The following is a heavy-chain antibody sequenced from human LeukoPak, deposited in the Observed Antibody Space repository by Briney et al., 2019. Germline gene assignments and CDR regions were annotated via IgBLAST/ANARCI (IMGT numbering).Heavy chain of an antibody. V-gene: IGHV3-30*12. D-gene: IGHD3-3*01. CDR2: ISYDGSNI. CDR1: GFTFSSYG. J-gene: IGHJ4*02. CDR3: ARDRITDFWSGYYTNYFDY. Sequence: GGSLRLSCAASGFTFSSYGMHWVRQAPGKGLEWVAVISYDGSNIYYADSVKGRFTISRDNSKNTLYLQMNSLRAEDTAVYYCARDRITDFWSGYYTNYFDYWGQGTLVTVSS.